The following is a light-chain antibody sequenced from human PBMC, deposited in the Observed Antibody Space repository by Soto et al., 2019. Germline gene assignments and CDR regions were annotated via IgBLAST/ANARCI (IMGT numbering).Light chain of an antibody. CDR2: GAS. J-gene: IGKJ1*01. V-gene: IGKV3-15*01. CDR1: QSVSSN. CDR3: QHYNNWPRT. Sequence: EIVMTQSPATLSVSPGERATLSCRASQSVSSNLAWDQQKPGQAPRLLIDGASTRATGIPARFSGSGSGTEFTLTISSLQSEDFAVYYCQHYNNWPRTFGQGTKVEIK.